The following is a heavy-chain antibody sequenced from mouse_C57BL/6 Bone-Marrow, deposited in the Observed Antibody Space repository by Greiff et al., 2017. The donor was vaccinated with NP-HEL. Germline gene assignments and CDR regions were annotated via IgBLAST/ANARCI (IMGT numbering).Heavy chain of an antibody. CDR2: ISSGGDYI. D-gene: IGHD2-5*01. Sequence: EVHLVESGEGLVKPGGSLKLSCAASGFTFSSYAMSWVRQTPEKRLEWVAYISSGGDYIYYADTVKGQFTISRDNARNTLYLQMSSLKSEDTAMYYCTRDPYYSNYDYWGQGTTLTVSS. CDR1: GFTFSSYA. J-gene: IGHJ2*01. CDR3: TRDPYYSNYDY. V-gene: IGHV5-9-1*02.